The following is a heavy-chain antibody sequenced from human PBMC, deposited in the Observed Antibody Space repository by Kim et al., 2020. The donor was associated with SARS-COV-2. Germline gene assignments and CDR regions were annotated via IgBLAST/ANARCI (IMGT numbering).Heavy chain of an antibody. D-gene: IGHD2-2*01. J-gene: IGHJ6*03. CDR1: GGSFSGYY. CDR2: INHSGST. Sequence: SETLSLTCAVYGGSFSGYYWSWIRQPPGKGLEWIGEINHSGSTNYNPSLKSRVTISVDTSKNQFSLKLSSVTAADTAVYYCARLLGYCSSTSCPRYMDVWGNGTTVTVSS. V-gene: IGHV4-34*01. CDR3: ARLLGYCSSTSCPRYMDV.